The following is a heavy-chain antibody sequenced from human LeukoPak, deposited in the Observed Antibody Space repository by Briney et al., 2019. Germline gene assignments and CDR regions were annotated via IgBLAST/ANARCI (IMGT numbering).Heavy chain of an antibody. J-gene: IGHJ4*02. CDR3: ARDQWELPLEPPVQQKNFDY. CDR1: GYTFTGYY. D-gene: IGHD1-26*01. V-gene: IGHV1-2*06. CDR2: INPNSGGT. Sequence: GASVKVSCKASGYTFTGYYMHWVRQAPGQGLEWMGRINPNSGGTNYAQKLQGRVTMTTDTSTSTAYMELRSLRSDDTAVYYCARDQWELPLEPPVQQKNFDYWGQGTLVTVSS.